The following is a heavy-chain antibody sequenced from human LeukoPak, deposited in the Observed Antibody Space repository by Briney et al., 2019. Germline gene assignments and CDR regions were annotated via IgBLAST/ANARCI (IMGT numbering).Heavy chain of an antibody. CDR3: ARGRAPLENAFDI. D-gene: IGHD1-1*01. CDR1: GGTFSSYA. V-gene: IGHV1-69*05. CDR2: IIPIFGTA. J-gene: IGHJ3*02. Sequence: SVKVSCKASGGTFSSYAISWVRQAPGQGLEWMGGIIPIFGTANYAQKFQGRVTITTDEPTSTAYMELSSLRSEDTAVYYCARGRAPLENAFDIWGQGTMVTVSS.